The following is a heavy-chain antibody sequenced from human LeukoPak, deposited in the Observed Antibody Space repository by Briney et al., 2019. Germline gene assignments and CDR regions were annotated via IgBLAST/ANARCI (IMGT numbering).Heavy chain of an antibody. V-gene: IGHV3-21*01. CDR2: ISSSSSYI. CDR3: ARDRGDPDYYFDY. CDR1: GFTFSSYS. J-gene: IGHJ4*02. D-gene: IGHD4-17*01. Sequence: GGSLRLSCAASGFTFSSYSMNWVRQAPGKGLEWVSSISSSSSYIYYADSVKGRFTISRDNAKNSLYLQMNSLRAEDTAVYYCARDRGDPDYYFDYWGQGTLVTVSS.